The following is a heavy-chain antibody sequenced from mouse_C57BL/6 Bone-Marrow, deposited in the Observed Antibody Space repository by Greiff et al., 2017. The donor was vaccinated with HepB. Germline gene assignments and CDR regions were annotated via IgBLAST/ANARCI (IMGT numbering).Heavy chain of an antibody. CDR3: ARQLGQAY. V-gene: IGHV1-26*01. CDR2: INPNNGGT. CDR1: GYTFTDYY. Sequence: VQLQQSGPELVKPGASVKISCQASGYTFTDYYMNWVKQSHGKSLEWIGDINPNNGGTSYNQKFKGKATLTVDKSSSTAYMELRSLTSEDSAVYYCARQLGQAYWGQGTLVTVSA. J-gene: IGHJ3*01. D-gene: IGHD4-1*02.